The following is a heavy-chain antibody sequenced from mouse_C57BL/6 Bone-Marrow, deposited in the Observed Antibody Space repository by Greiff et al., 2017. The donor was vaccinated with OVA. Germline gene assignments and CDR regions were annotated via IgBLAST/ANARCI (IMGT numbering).Heavy chain of an antibody. J-gene: IGHJ3*01. Sequence: QVQLQQSGPELVKPGASVKISCKASGYAFSSSWMNWVKQRPGKGLEWIGRIYPGDGDTNYNGKFKGKATLTADKSSSTAYMQLSSLTSEDSAVYVCERHYPLAYWGQGTLVTVSA. CDR2: IYPGDGDT. CDR1: GYAFSSSW. CDR3: ERHYPLAY. D-gene: IGHD5-5*01. V-gene: IGHV1-82*01.